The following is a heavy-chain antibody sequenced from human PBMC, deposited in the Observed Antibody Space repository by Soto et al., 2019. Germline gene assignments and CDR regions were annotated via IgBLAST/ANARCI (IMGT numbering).Heavy chain of an antibody. CDR2: INHSGST. CDR1: GGSFSGYY. CDR3: ARGQWGITIFVEEPLAFDY. J-gene: IGHJ4*02. V-gene: IGHV4-34*01. D-gene: IGHD3-3*01. Sequence: SETLSLTCAVYGGSFSGYYWSWIRQPPGKGLEWIGEINHSGSTNYNPSLKSRVTISVDTSKNQFSLKLSSVTAADTAVYYCARGQWGITIFVEEPLAFDYWGQGTLVTVSS.